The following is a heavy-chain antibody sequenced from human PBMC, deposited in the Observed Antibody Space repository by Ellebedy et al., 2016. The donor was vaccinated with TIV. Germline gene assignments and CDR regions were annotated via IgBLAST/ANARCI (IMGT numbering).Heavy chain of an antibody. Sequence: GGSLRLSCAASGFNFRSYWMTWVRQAPGKGLEWVAKIRQEGDEIYYVESVKGRFTISRDNAKNSLYLQMNSLRVEDTAVYYCARRPYCSGGSCGMDVWGQGTTVTVSS. V-gene: IGHV3-7*01. D-gene: IGHD2-15*01. CDR2: IRQEGDEI. J-gene: IGHJ6*02. CDR1: GFNFRSYW. CDR3: ARRPYCSGGSCGMDV.